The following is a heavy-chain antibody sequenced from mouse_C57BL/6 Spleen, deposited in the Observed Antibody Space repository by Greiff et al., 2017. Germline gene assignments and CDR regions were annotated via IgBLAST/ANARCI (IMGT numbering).Heavy chain of an antibody. CDR1: GFTFSDYG. CDR2: ISSGSSTI. CDR3: AMGDYDGFFAY. J-gene: IGHJ3*01. Sequence: EVMVVESGGGLVKPGGSLKLSCAASGFTFSDYGMHWVRQAPEKGLEWVAYISSGSSTIYYADTVKGRFTYSRDNAKTTLFLQMTSLRSEDTAMYYCAMGDYDGFFAYWGQGTLVTVAA. D-gene: IGHD2-4*01. V-gene: IGHV5-17*01.